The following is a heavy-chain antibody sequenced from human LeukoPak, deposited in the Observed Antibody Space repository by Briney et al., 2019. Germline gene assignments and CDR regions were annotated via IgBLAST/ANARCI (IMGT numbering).Heavy chain of an antibody. CDR2: INPKNGDT. Sequence: ASVTVSCKTSGYPFSDYYIHWIRQASGQGLEWMGWINPKNGDTKYAQRSQGRLTITMDTSIDTLYMELRSLRYDDTAVYYCARLSALWGQGTLVTVSS. J-gene: IGHJ4*02. CDR1: GYPFSDYY. CDR3: ARLSAL. V-gene: IGHV1-2*02.